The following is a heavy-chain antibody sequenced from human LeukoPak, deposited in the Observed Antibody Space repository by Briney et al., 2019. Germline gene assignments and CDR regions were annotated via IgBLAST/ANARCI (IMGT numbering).Heavy chain of an antibody. J-gene: IGHJ4*02. Sequence: SETLSLTCTVSGGSVNSVTYYWSWIRQPPGKGLEWIGYISYSGSTNYNPSLKSRVTISVDTSKNQFSLKLSSVTAADTAVYYCARGGRWLQFNYWGQGTLVTVSS. CDR2: ISYSGST. D-gene: IGHD5-24*01. V-gene: IGHV4-61*01. CDR1: GGSVNSVTYY. CDR3: ARGGRWLQFNY.